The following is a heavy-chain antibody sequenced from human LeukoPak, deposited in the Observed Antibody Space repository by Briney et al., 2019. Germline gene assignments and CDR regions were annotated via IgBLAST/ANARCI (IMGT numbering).Heavy chain of an antibody. Sequence: GESLRISCKGSGYSFSSYWVNWVRQMPGKGLEWMGRIDPSDSYTNYNPSFQGHVTISADKSISTAYLQWSSLMASDTAMYYCARHTISDYWGQGTQVTVSS. V-gene: IGHV5-10-1*01. CDR3: ARHTISDY. CDR2: IDPSDSYT. CDR1: GYSFSSYW. D-gene: IGHD3-10*01. J-gene: IGHJ4*02.